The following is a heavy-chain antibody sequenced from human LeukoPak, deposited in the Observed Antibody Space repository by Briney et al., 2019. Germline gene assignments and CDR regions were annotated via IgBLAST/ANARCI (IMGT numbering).Heavy chain of an antibody. CDR3: ARKLGSGYIFDY. J-gene: IGHJ4*02. CDR2: ISAYNGNT. V-gene: IGHV1-18*01. D-gene: IGHD3-22*01. Sequence: ASVKVSCKASGYTFTSYAMNWVRQAPGQGLEWMGWISAYNGNTNYAQKLQGRVTMTTDTSTSTAYMELRSLRSDDTAVYYCARKLGSGYIFDYWGQGTLVTVSS. CDR1: GYTFTSYA.